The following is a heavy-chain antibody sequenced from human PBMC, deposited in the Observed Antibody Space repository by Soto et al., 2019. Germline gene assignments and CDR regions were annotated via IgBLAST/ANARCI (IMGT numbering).Heavy chain of an antibody. CDR3: ARFGSPHKTKVARPGPGRMDV. CDR1: GGTFSSYA. CDR2: IIPIFGTA. D-gene: IGHD6-6*01. J-gene: IGHJ6*02. V-gene: IGHV1-69*13. Sequence: GASVKVSCKASGGTFSSYAISWVRQAPGQGLEWMGGIIPIFGTANYAQKFQGRVTITADESTSTAYMELSSLRSEDTAVYYCARFGSPHKTKVARPGPGRMDVWGQGTTVTV.